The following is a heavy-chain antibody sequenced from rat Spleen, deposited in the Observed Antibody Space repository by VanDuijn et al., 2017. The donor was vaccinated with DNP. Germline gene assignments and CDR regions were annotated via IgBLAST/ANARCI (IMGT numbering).Heavy chain of an antibody. J-gene: IGHJ2*01. CDR1: GFTLSDYN. CDR2: ITYDGSGT. V-gene: IGHV5-7*01. CDR3: ARHFALEKPFDY. Sequence: EVQLVESGGGLVQPGNSLKLSCAASGFTLSDYNMAWVRQSPKKGLEWVATITYDGSGTFYRDSVKGRCTISRDNTKSTLYLQMDSLRSEDTATYYCARHFALEKPFDYWGPGVMVTVSS.